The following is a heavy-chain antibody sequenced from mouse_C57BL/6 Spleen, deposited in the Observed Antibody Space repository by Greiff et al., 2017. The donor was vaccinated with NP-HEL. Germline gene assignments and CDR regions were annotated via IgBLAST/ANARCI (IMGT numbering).Heavy chain of an antibody. CDR3: ARTVVAKGWYFDV. CDR1: GYTFTSYW. J-gene: IGHJ1*03. D-gene: IGHD1-1*01. Sequence: VQLQQPGTELVKPGASVKLSCKASGYTFTSYWMHWVKQRPGQGLEWIGRIDPNSGGTKYNEKFKSKATLTVDKPSSTAYMQLSSLTSEDSAVYYCARTVVAKGWYFDVWGTGTTVTVSS. V-gene: IGHV1-72*01. CDR2: IDPNSGGT.